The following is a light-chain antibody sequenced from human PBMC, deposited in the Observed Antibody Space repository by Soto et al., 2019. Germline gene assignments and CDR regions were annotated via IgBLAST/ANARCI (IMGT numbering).Light chain of an antibody. J-gene: IGLJ2*01. CDR2: DVS. CDR3: SSYTSSNTVV. Sequence: QSVLTQPASVSGSPGQSIAISCTGTSSDVGGYNYVSWYQQHPGKAPKLMIYDVSARPSGVSNRFSGSKSDNTASLTISGLQAEDGADYYCSSYTSSNTVVFGGGTKLTVL. V-gene: IGLV2-14*01. CDR1: SSDVGGYNY.